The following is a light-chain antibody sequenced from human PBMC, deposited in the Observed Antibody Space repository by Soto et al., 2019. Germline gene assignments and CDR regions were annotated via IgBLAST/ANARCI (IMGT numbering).Light chain of an antibody. V-gene: IGKV3-15*01. Sequence: DTVMTQSPVTLSVSPGERATLSCRASQSFGSRLAWYQQKPGQAPRLLIYGASNRATGIPDRFSGSGSGTDFTLTISSLQPEDVATYYCQNYNSAPLTFGGGTKVDIK. CDR1: QSFGSR. J-gene: IGKJ4*01. CDR2: GAS. CDR3: QNYNSAPLT.